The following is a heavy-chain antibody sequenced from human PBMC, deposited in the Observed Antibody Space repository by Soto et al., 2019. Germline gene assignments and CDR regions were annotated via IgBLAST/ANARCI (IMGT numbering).Heavy chain of an antibody. CDR3: ARRVVLAAADYFDV. J-gene: IGHJ3*01. CDR1: GFTFSGYW. D-gene: IGHD2-15*01. Sequence: GGSLRLSCAASGFTFSGYWMTWVRQAPEKGLEWVANIKQDGSEQYYVDSVKGRFTISRDNVKNSLYLQLNSLSAEDTAMYFCARRVVLAAADYFDVWGQGTLVTVSS. V-gene: IGHV3-7*03. CDR2: IKQDGSEQ.